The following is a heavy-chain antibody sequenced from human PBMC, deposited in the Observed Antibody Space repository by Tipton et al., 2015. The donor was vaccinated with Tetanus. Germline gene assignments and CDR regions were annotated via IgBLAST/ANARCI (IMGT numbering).Heavy chain of an antibody. J-gene: IGHJ4*02. Sequence: QLVQSGPEVKKPGASVKVSCKASGYTFNTFGISWVRQAPGQGLEWMGWISVYNGNTNYGHNVQGRVTMTADTPTSTAYTELRSLRSDDTAVYYCARVPTNPLAVDRPTDYWGQGTLVTVSS. D-gene: IGHD6-19*01. CDR3: ARVPTNPLAVDRPTDY. CDR1: GYTFNTFG. CDR2: ISVYNGNT. V-gene: IGHV1-18*01.